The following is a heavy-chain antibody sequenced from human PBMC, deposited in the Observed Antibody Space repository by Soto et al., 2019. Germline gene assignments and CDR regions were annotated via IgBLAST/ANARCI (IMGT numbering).Heavy chain of an antibody. V-gene: IGHV1-2*02. Sequence: VASVKVSCKASGYTFTGYYIHWVRQAPGQGLEWMGWTNPSNGGTNYAQKFQGRVTMTRDTSLSIAYMELTTLRSDDTAVFYCAREFGAGRQYYFDSWGLGTLVTVSS. CDR2: TNPSNGGT. CDR1: GYTFTGYY. CDR3: AREFGAGRQYYFDS. J-gene: IGHJ4*02. D-gene: IGHD3-10*01.